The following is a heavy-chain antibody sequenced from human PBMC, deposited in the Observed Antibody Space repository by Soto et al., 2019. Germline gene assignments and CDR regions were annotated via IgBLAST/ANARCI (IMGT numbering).Heavy chain of an antibody. CDR1: GGSISSGGYY. V-gene: IGHV4-61*08. CDR2: IYYSGST. D-gene: IGHD3-9*01. Sequence: ASQTLSLTCTVSGGSISSGGYYWSWIRQHPGKGLEWIGYIYYSGSTNYNPSLKSRVTISVDTSKNQFSLKLSSVTAADTAVYYCASSTLTGPGLDAFDIWGHGTMVTVSS. CDR3: ASSTLTGPGLDAFDI. J-gene: IGHJ3*02.